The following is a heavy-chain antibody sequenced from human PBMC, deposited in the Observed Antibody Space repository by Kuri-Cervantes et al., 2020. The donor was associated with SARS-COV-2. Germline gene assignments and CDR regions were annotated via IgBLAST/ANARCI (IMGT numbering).Heavy chain of an antibody. CDR3: ARGPLYSSSWYDWFDP. D-gene: IGHD6-13*01. CDR1: GFTFSSYW. CDR2: INSDGSST. J-gene: IGHJ5*02. Sequence: GGSLRLSCAASGFTFSSYWMHWVRQAPGKGLVWVSRINSDGSSTSYADSVKGRFTISRDNAKNTLYLQMNSLGAEDTAVYYCARGPLYSSSWYDWFDPWGQGTLVTVSS. V-gene: IGHV3-74*01.